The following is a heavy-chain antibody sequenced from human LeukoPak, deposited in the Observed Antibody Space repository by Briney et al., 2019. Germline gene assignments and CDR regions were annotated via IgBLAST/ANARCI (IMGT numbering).Heavy chain of an antibody. V-gene: IGHV3-11*04. Sequence: GGSLRLSCAASGFTFSDYYMSWIRQAPGKWLEWVSYISSSGSTIYYADSVKGRFTISRDNAKNSLYLQMNSLRAEDTAVYYCARDRFSSWYYFDYWGQGTLVTVSS. CDR1: GFTFSDYY. CDR3: ARDRFSSWYYFDY. D-gene: IGHD6-13*01. J-gene: IGHJ4*02. CDR2: ISSSGSTI.